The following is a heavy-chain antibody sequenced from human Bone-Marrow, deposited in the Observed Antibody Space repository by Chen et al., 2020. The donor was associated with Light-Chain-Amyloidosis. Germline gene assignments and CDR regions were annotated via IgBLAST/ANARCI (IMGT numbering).Heavy chain of an antibody. CDR1: GGSISINSYY. Sequence: VRPSETLSLTCTVSGGSISINSYYWGWIRQPPGKGLEWIGSMSYSGSTYSXPXLKSRVTXSXXXXXXXXXXXLXXXXXXXXXXXXXXRMFGFCSCGSCYSAYFDYWGQGALVTVSS. V-gene: IGHV4-39*01. CDR3: XRMFGFCSCGSCYSAYFDY. D-gene: IGHD2-15*01. J-gene: IGHJ4*02. CDR2: MSYSGST.